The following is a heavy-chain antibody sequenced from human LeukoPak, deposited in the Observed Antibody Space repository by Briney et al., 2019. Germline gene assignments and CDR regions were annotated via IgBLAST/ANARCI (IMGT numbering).Heavy chain of an antibody. J-gene: IGHJ4*02. V-gene: IGHV4-34*01. CDR1: GGSFGDHY. D-gene: IGHD5-18*01. CDR2: INHGGSK. Sequence: YPWEILSLSCAASGGSFGDHYLRWIRQPPGRGLEWIGEINHGGSKNYSPSLKSRVSMSVDASKNQFSLALSSFTAADTAVYFCARSGYTRRFIDYWGQGILVT. CDR3: ARSGYTRRFIDY.